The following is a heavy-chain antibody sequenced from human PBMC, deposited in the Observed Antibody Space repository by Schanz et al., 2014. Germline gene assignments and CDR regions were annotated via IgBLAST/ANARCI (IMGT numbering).Heavy chain of an antibody. CDR3: VSVYDSSGYVSFNY. D-gene: IGHD3-22*01. J-gene: IGHJ4*02. CDR2: INTGSNYI. Sequence: EVHLLESGEGLEKPGGSPNLSCQPSGSPFGIYAMSWIRQAPGKGLEWISFINTGSNYINYADSVKARFTISRDNAKNSLYLQMNSLRAEDTAVYYCVSVYDSSGYVSFNYWGQGTLVTVAS. CDR1: GSPFGIYA. V-gene: IGHV3-48*01.